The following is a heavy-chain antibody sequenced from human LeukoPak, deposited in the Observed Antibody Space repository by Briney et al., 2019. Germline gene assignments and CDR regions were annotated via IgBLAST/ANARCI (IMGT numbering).Heavy chain of an antibody. CDR2: ISSSSSYI. D-gene: IGHD4-17*01. CDR3: AREPLRDLYFDY. J-gene: IGHJ4*02. Sequence: GGSLRLSCAASGFTFSSYSMNWVRQAPGKGLEWVSSISSSSSYIYYADSVKGRFTISRDNAKNSLYLQMNSLRAEDTAVYYCAREPLRDLYFDYWGQGTLVTVSS. CDR1: GFTFSSYS. V-gene: IGHV3-21*01.